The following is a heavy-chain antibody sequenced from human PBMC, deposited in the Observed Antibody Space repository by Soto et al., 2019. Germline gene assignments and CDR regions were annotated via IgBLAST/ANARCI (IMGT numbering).Heavy chain of an antibody. V-gene: IGHV1-18*01. CDR1: GYTFTSYG. CDR2: ISAYNGNT. CDR3: ARHFGVVTQANNWFDP. J-gene: IGHJ5*02. Sequence: GASVKVSCKASGYTFTSYGISWVRQAPGQGLEWMGWISAYNGNTNYAQKLQGRVTMTTDTSTSTAYMELRSLRSDDTAVYYCARHFGVVTQANNWFDPWGQGTLVTVSS. D-gene: IGHD3-3*01.